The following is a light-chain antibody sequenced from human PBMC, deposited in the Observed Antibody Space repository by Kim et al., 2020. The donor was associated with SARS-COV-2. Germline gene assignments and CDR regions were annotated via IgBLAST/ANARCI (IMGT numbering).Light chain of an antibody. V-gene: IGLV2-14*03. CDR3: SSYTAFNTMI. CDR2: SVS. CDR1: RNDIGQQNY. Sequence: QSALTQPASMSGSPGQSITISCTGSRNDIGQQNYLSWYQQHPGKAPKVIIYSVSLRPSGVSGRFSGSKSGYMASLTISGLQAEDDADYYCSSYTAFNTMIFGGVTQLTVL. J-gene: IGLJ2*01.